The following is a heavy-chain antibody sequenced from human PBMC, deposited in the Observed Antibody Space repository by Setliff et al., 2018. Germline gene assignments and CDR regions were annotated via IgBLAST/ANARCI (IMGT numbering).Heavy chain of an antibody. J-gene: IGHJ3*01. CDR2: ISPYNGNT. CDR1: GYTFTKYG. V-gene: IGHV1-18*01. CDR3: ARDAPKVVDKFDL. Sequence: VKVSCKAFGYTFTKYGIDWVRQAPGQGLEWLGWISPYNGNTDYVYNVRDRITMTTDTSTGTAYMELRSLASDDSAVYYCARDAPKVVDKFDLWGQGTKVTVSS. D-gene: IGHD3-22*01.